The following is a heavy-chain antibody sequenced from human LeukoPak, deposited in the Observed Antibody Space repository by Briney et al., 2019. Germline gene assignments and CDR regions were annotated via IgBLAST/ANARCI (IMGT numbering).Heavy chain of an antibody. V-gene: IGHV3-33*01. CDR1: GFTFSSFG. D-gene: IGHD6-13*01. Sequence: PGRSLTLSCAASGFTFSSFGMHWVRQAPGKGLEWVAVIWYDASNKYYADSVKGRFTISRDNSKNTLYPQMNSLRDDDTAVYYCVRGVGVSRFNYLDSWGQGTLVIVSS. CDR2: IWYDASNK. J-gene: IGHJ4*02. CDR3: VRGVGVSRFNYLDS.